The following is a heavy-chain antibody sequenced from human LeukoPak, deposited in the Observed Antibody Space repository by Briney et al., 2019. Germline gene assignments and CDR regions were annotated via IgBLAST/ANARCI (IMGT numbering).Heavy chain of an antibody. J-gene: IGHJ4*02. V-gene: IGHV3-30*18. CDR1: GFTFRSYG. CDR2: ISYDGSNK. CDR3: AKGDSSSWYYFDY. D-gene: IGHD6-13*01. Sequence: PGGSLRLSCAASGFTFRSYGMHWVRQAPGKGLEWVAVISYDGSNKYYADSVKGRFTISRDNSKNMLYLQMNSLRAEDTAVYYCAKGDSSSWYYFDYLGQRTLVTVSS.